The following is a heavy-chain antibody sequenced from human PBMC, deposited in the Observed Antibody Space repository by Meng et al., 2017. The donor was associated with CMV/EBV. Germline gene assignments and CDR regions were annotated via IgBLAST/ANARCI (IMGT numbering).Heavy chain of an antibody. CDR3: ARGPYSSSWYGYWFDP. Sequence: GYTLTRYDINWVRQATGQGLEWMGWMNPNSGNTGYAQKFQGRVTMTRNTSISTAYMELSSLRSEDTAVYYCARGPYSSSWYGYWFDPWGQGTLVTVSS. D-gene: IGHD6-13*01. CDR2: MNPNSGNT. J-gene: IGHJ5*02. CDR1: GYTLTRYD. V-gene: IGHV1-8*01.